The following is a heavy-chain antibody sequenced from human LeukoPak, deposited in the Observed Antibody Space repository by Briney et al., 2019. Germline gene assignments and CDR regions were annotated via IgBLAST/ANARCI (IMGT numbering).Heavy chain of an antibody. CDR1: GGSISSYY. D-gene: IGHD6-19*01. CDR2: IYYSGST. J-gene: IGHJ5*02. Sequence: PSETLSLTCTVSGGSISSYYWSWIRQPPGKGLEWIGYIYYSGSTNYNPSLKSRVTISVDTSKNQFSLKLSSVTAADTAVCYCARGRPGIAVAGRNWFDPWGQGTLVTVSS. V-gene: IGHV4-59*01. CDR3: ARGRPGIAVAGRNWFDP.